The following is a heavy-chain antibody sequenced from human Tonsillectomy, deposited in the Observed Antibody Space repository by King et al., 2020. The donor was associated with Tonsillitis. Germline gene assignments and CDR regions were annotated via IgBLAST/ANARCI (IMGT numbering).Heavy chain of an antibody. CDR3: ARDWGIFGVAPSPYYYGMDV. CDR1: GYSFRSYC. V-gene: IGHV1-18*04. J-gene: IGHJ6*02. CDR2: ISGYNGNT. D-gene: IGHD3-3*01. Sequence: QLVQSGAEVKKPGASVKVSCKASGYSFRSYCISWVRQAPGQGLEWMGWISGYNGNTKYAQKLQGRVTMTTDTSTSTAYMELRSLRSDDTAVYYCARDWGIFGVAPSPYYYGMDVWGQGTTVTVSS.